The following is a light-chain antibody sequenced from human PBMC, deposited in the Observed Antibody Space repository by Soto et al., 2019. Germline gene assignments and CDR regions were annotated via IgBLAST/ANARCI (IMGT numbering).Light chain of an antibody. V-gene: IGLV2-23*02. CDR2: EVT. CDR3: CSYGGSSALPYV. CDR1: SSDVGTYNL. J-gene: IGLJ1*01. Sequence: SALAQPASVSGSPEQSVTISCTGTSSDVGTYNLVSWYQQHPGKAPKPIIYEVTERPSGVSNRFSGSKFGNTASLTISGLLPEDEADYYCCSYGGSSALPYVFGTGTNVTVL.